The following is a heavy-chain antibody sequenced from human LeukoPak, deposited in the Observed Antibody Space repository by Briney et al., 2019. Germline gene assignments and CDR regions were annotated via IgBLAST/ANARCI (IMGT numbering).Heavy chain of an antibody. J-gene: IGHJ6*03. CDR1: GGSISSSSYY. CDR2: IYYSGST. V-gene: IGHV4-39*01. D-gene: IGHD6-19*01. CDR3: ATTYSSGWYNYYYYMDV. Sequence: KSSETLSLTCTVSGGSISSSSYYWGWIRQPPGKGLEWIGRIYYSGSTYYNPSLKSRVTISVDTSKNQFSLKLSSVTAADTAVYYCATTYSSGWYNYYYYMDVWGKGTTVTVSS.